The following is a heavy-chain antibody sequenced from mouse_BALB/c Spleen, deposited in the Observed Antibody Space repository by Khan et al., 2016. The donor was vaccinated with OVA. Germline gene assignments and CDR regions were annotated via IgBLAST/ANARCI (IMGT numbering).Heavy chain of an antibody. CDR2: INSGSSTI. Sequence: EVELVESGGGLVQPGGSRKLSCAASGFTFSSFGMHWVRQAPEQGLEWVAYINSGSSTIYYADPVKGRFTISRDNPKNTLFLQMTSLRSEDTAMYYCARGNWAYWGQGTTLTVSS. D-gene: IGHD4-1*01. V-gene: IGHV5-17*02. CDR1: GFTFSSFG. CDR3: ARGNWAY. J-gene: IGHJ2*01.